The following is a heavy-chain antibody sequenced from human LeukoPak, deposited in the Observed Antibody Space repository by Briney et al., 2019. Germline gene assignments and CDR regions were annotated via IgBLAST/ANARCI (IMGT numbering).Heavy chain of an antibody. Sequence: ASVKVSCKASGYTFTSYDINWVRQATGQGLEWMGWMNPNSGNTGYAQQFQGRVTMTRNTSISTAYMELSSLRSEDTAVYYCARISSSPRYYYGMDVWGQGTTVTVSS. CDR3: ARISSSPRYYYGMDV. J-gene: IGHJ6*02. CDR1: GYTFTSYD. CDR2: MNPNSGNT. D-gene: IGHD6-6*01. V-gene: IGHV1-8*01.